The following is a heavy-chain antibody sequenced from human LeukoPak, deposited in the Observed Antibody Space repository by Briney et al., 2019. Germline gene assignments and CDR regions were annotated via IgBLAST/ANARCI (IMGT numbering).Heavy chain of an antibody. CDR1: GGSTSSYY. D-gene: IGHD3-22*01. Sequence: SETLSLTCTVSGGSTSSYYWSWIRQPPGKGLEWIGYIYYSGSTNYNPSLKSRVTISVDTSKNQFSLKLSSVTAADTAVYYCARIFYDSSGYYRVFYFDYWGQGTLVTVSS. CDR2: IYYSGST. J-gene: IGHJ4*02. V-gene: IGHV4-59*01. CDR3: ARIFYDSSGYYRVFYFDY.